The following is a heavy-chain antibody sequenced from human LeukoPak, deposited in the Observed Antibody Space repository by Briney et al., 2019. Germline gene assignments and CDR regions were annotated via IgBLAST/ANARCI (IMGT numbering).Heavy chain of an antibody. CDR3: ARGLRGAFDI. V-gene: IGHV4-39*07. Sequence: SETLSLTCTVSGVSISSSNSYWGWIRQPPGKGLEWIGSIYYSGSTYYNPSLKSRVTISVGTSKNQFSLKLSSMTAADTAVYYCARGLRGAFDIWGQGTMVTVSS. CDR2: IYYSGST. CDR1: GVSISSSNSY. J-gene: IGHJ3*02.